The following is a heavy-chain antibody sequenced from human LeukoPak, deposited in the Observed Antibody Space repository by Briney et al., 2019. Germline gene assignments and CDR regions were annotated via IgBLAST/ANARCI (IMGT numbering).Heavy chain of an antibody. Sequence: ASVKVSCKASGGTFSSYAISWVRQATGQGLEWMGWMNPNSGNTGYAQKFQGRVTITRNTSISTAYMELSSLRSEDTAVYYCARGKARTDYWGQGTLVTVSS. CDR3: ARGKARTDY. J-gene: IGHJ4*02. CDR1: GGTFSSYA. CDR2: MNPNSGNT. V-gene: IGHV1-8*03.